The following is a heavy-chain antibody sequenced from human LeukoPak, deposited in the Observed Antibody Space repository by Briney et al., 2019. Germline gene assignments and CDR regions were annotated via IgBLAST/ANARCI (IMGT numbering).Heavy chain of an antibody. CDR1: GFTFDDYA. Sequence: GGSLRLSCAASGFTFDDYAMHWVRPAPGKGLGWVSLISWDGGSTYYADSVGGRFTISRDNSKNSLYLQMNSLRAEDTALYYCAKDGLRGYRGTYYYYYMDVWGKGTTVTVSS. CDR3: AKDGLRGYRGTYYYYYMDV. CDR2: ISWDGGST. J-gene: IGHJ6*03. D-gene: IGHD5-18*01. V-gene: IGHV3-43D*03.